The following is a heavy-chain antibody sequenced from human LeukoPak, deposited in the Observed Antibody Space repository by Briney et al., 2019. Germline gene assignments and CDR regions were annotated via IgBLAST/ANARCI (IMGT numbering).Heavy chain of an antibody. CDR1: GYTFTGYY. V-gene: IGHV1-2*06. D-gene: IGHD2-15*01. CDR3: ARVQCSGGSCYSGY. J-gene: IGHJ4*02. CDR2: INPNSGGT. Sequence: GASVKVSCKASGYTFTGYYMHWVRQAPGQGLEWMGRINPNSGGTNYAQKFQGRVTMTRDTSISTAHMELSRLRSDDTAVYYCARVQCSGGSCYSGYWGQGTLVTVSS.